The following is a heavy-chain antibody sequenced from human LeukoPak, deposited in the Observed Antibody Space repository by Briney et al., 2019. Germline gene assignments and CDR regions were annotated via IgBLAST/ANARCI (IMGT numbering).Heavy chain of an antibody. D-gene: IGHD3-22*01. CDR3: AKGNYYDSRPGSRFDP. V-gene: IGHV3-9*01. J-gene: IGHJ5*02. CDR1: GFTFDDYA. Sequence: GRSLRLSCAASGFTFDDYAMHWVRQAPGKGLEWVSGISWNSGSIGYADSVKGRFTISRDNAKNSLYLQMNSLRAEDTALYYCAKGNYYDSRPGSRFDPWGQGTLVTVSS. CDR2: ISWNSGSI.